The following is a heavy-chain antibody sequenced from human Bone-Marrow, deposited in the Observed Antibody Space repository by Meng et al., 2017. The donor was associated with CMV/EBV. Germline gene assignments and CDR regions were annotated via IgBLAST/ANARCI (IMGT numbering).Heavy chain of an antibody. CDR1: GFSLSTSGMS. V-gene: IGHV2-70*20. Sequence: SGPTLVKPTQTLTLTCTFSGFSLSTSGMSVSWVRQPPGKALEWLALIDWEDDKYYTTSLKTRLTISKDTSKNQVVLTMTNMDPLDTATYYCARIQYQLLYSSYYSMDVWGQGTTVTVSS. D-gene: IGHD2-2*02. CDR2: IDWEDDK. J-gene: IGHJ6*02. CDR3: ARIQYQLLYSSYYSMDV.